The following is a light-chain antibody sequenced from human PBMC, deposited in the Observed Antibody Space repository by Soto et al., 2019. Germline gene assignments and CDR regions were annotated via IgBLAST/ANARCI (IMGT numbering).Light chain of an antibody. CDR1: QSIRND. J-gene: IGKJ4*01. CDR2: VAS. CDR3: LQHNSYSLT. V-gene: IGKV1-17*01. Sequence: DIQMTQSPSSLSASVRDRVTITCRASQSIRNDLDWYQQKPGKPSKRLIYVASSLQSGVPSRFSGSGSGTEFTLTISSLQHEDFATYCCLQHNSYSLTFGGGTKVEIK.